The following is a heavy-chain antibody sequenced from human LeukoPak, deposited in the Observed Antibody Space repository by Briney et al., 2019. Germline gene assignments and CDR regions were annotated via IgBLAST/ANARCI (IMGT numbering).Heavy chain of an antibody. D-gene: IGHD1-26*01. CDR2: IYSGGST. CDR1: GFTVSSNY. V-gene: IGHV3-66*02. J-gene: IGHJ4*02. Sequence: GGSLRPSCAASGFTVSSNYMSWVRQAPGKGLEWVSVIYSGGSTYYADSVKGRFTISRDNSKNTLYLQMNSLRAEDTAVYYCASAIVGATIFDYWGQGTQVTVSS. CDR3: ASAIVGATIFDY.